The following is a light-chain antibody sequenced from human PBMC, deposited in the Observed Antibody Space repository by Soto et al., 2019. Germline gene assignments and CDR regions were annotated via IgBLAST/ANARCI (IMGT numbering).Light chain of an antibody. CDR2: AVS. V-gene: IGKV1-39*01. CDR3: QHSYGTPRP. Sequence: IQMTQSPSSLSASVGYRVTIPCRASQSIITYFNWYQHKPGKAPKVLIYAVSSLHSGVPSRFSGSASGTDFTLTSTSLQPEDSATYYCQHSYGTPRPFGQGTKVELK. CDR1: QSIITY. J-gene: IGKJ1*01.